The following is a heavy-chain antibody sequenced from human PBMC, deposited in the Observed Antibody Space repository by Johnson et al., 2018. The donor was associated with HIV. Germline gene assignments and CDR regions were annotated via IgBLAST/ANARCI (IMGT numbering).Heavy chain of an antibody. CDR1: GFTFSSYA. V-gene: IGHV3-30-3*01. J-gene: IGHJ3*01. CDR2: ISYDGSNK. Sequence: QVQLVESGGGVVKPGRSLRLSCAASGFTFSSYAMHWVRQAPGKGLEWVAVISYDGSNKYYADSVKGRFTISRDNSKNTLYLQMNSLRAEDTAVYYCAREMAWEDAFDVWGQGTMVTVSS. D-gene: IGHD5-24*01. CDR3: AREMAWEDAFDV.